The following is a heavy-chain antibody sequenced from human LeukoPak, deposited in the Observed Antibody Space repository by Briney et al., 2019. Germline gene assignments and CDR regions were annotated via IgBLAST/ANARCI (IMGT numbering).Heavy chain of an antibody. CDR3: ARDFRDYYDSSPHDY. V-gene: IGHV4-38-2*02. Sequence: PSETLSLTCTVSGYSISSGYYWGWIRQPPGKGLEWIGSIYHSGSTYYNPSLKSRVTISVDTSKNQFSLKLSSVTAADTAVYYCARDFRDYYDSSPHDYWGQGTLVTVSS. J-gene: IGHJ4*02. D-gene: IGHD3-22*01. CDR1: GYSISSGYY. CDR2: IYHSGST.